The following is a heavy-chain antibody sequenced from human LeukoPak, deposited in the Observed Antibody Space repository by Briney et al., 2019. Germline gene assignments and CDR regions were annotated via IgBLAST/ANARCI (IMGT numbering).Heavy chain of an antibody. V-gene: IGHV4-59*08. Sequence: SETLSLTCTVSGGSISSYYWSWIRQPPGKGLEWIGYIYYSGSTNYNPSLKSRVTISVDTSKNQFSLKLSSVTAADTVVYYCARHLYGSGSYYLQIYYYYGMDVWGQGTTVTVSS. J-gene: IGHJ6*02. D-gene: IGHD3-10*01. CDR1: GGSISSYY. CDR3: ARHLYGSGSYYLQIYYYYGMDV. CDR2: IYYSGST.